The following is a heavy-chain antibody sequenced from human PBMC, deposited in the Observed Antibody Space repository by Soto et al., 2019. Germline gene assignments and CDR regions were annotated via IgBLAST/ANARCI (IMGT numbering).Heavy chain of an antibody. CDR1: GYSFTSYW. CDR2: IYPGDSDT. CDR3: AREVGIVVVTAIWFDP. V-gene: IGHV5-51*01. J-gene: IGHJ5*02. Sequence: GESLKISCKGSGYSFTSYWIGWVRQMPGKGLEWMGIIYPGDSDTRYSPSFQGQVTISADKSISTAYLQWSSLKASDTAMYYCAREVGIVVVTAIWFDPWGQGTLVTVSS. D-gene: IGHD2-21*02.